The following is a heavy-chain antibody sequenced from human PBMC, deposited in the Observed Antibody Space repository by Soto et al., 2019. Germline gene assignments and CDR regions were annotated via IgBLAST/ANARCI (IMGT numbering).Heavy chain of an antibody. J-gene: IGHJ6*02. D-gene: IGHD5-18*01. CDR3: ARAAGRGYSYGYSSGMDV. Sequence: QVQLVQSGAEVKKPGASVKVSCKASGYTFTSYYMHWVRQAPGQGLEWMGIINPSGGSTSYAQKFQGRVTMTRDTATSKVYMELSSLRSEDTAVYYCARAAGRGYSYGYSSGMDVWGQGTTVTVSS. V-gene: IGHV1-46*01. CDR1: GYTFTSYY. CDR2: INPSGGST.